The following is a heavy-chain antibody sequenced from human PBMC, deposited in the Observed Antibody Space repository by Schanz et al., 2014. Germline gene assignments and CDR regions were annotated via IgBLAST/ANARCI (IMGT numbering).Heavy chain of an antibody. D-gene: IGHD1-1*01. CDR1: GGSINNFY. CDR2: IYDGGST. Sequence: QVQLQESGPGLVKPSETLSLTCSVSGGSINNFYWGWIRQHPGKGLEWIGYIYDGGSTYYNPSLKSRATISADTSKNHFSLKLTSVAAADTAVYYCARQGTTRFQYYMDVWGEGTSVFVS. CDR3: ARQGTTRFQYYMDV. J-gene: IGHJ6*03. V-gene: IGHV4-59*08.